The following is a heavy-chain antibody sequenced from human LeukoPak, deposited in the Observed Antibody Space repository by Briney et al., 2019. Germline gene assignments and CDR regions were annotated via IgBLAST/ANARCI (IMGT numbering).Heavy chain of an antibody. Sequence: GGSLRLSCTASGFTFSNYWMHWVRHAPGKGLVWVSRINTDGSSTIYADSVKGRFTISRDNAKNTLYLQVNSLRDEDTAVYYCARGLDGDYFWGQGTLVTVSS. V-gene: IGHV3-74*01. CDR1: GFTFSNYW. D-gene: IGHD4-17*01. J-gene: IGHJ4*02. CDR3: ARGLDGDYF. CDR2: INTDGSST.